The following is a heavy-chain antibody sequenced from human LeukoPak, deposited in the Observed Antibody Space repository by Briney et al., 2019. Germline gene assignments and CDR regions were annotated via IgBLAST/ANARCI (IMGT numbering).Heavy chain of an antibody. CDR2: IYTSGST. Sequence: SQTLSLTCTVSGGSISSGSYYWSWIRQPAGKGLEWIGRIYTSGSTNYNPSLKSRVTISVDTSKNQSSLKLSSGTAADTAVYYCARWLGGCDYFDYWGQGTLVTVSS. CDR1: GGSISSGSYY. V-gene: IGHV4-61*02. J-gene: IGHJ4*02. CDR3: ARWLGGCDYFDY. D-gene: IGHD5-12*01.